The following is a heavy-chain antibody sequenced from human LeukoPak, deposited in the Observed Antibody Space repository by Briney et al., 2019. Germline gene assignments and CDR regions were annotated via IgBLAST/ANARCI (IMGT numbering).Heavy chain of an antibody. V-gene: IGHV3-23*01. J-gene: IGHJ4*02. CDR2: ISGGGGST. D-gene: IGHD3-10*01. CDR1: GLTFSSYP. Sequence: GGSLRLSCAASGLTFSSYPMTWVRQAPGKGLEWVSAISGGGGSTHYADSVKGRFTISRDYSKNTLYLQMNSLRAEDTAVYFCAKGAYFSGSYGFAFDYWGQGTLVTVSS. CDR3: AKGAYFSGSYGFAFDY.